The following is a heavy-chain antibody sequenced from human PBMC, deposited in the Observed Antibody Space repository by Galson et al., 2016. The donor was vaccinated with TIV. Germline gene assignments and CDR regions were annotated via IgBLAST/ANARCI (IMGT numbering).Heavy chain of an antibody. Sequence: SVKVSCKASGGTFSSFALNWVRQAPGQGLEWIGEIIPGFGTVSYAQKFQARVTITADESATTSVMELSSLTSDDTAVYYCARTSYTPMGYWGQGTLVTVSS. CDR2: IIPGFGTV. CDR3: ARTSYTPMGY. CDR1: GGTFSSFA. D-gene: IGHD5-18*01. V-gene: IGHV1-69*13. J-gene: IGHJ4*01.